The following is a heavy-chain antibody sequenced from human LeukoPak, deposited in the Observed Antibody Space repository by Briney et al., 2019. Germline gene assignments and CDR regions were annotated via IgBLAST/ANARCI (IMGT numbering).Heavy chain of an antibody. J-gene: IGHJ4*02. CDR1: GGSVSSDSYY. V-gene: IGHV4-61*01. CDR2: MFYSGST. CDR3: ARGPSSYSSSWYDY. Sequence: SETLSLTCTVSGGSVSSDSYYWSWIRQPPGKGLEWIGYMFYSGSTNYNPSLKSRVTISVDTSKNQFSLKLSSVTAADTAVYYCARGPSSYSSSWYDYWGQGTLVTVSS. D-gene: IGHD6-13*01.